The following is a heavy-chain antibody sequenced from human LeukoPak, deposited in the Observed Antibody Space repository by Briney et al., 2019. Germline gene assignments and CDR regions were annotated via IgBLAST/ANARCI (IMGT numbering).Heavy chain of an antibody. CDR1: GGSISSGGYY. CDR2: IYHSGST. V-gene: IGHV4-30-2*01. D-gene: IGHD6-13*01. J-gene: IGHJ4*02. Sequence: SETLSLTCTVSGGSISSGGYYWSWIRQPPGKGLEWIGYIYHSGSTYYNPSLKSRVTISVDRSKNQFSLKLSSVTAADTAVYYCAREGRIAAAGTFIDYWGQGTLVTVSS. CDR3: AREGRIAAAGTFIDY.